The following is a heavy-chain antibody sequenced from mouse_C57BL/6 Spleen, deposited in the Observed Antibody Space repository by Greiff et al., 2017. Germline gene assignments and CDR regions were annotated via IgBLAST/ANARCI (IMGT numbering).Heavy chain of an antibody. J-gene: IGHJ2*01. V-gene: IGHV2-9-1*01. CDR2: IWTGGGK. D-gene: IGHD1-1*01. CDR1: GFSLTSYA. CDR3: ARVITTVVAHFDY. Sequence: QVQLKESGPGLVAPSQSLSITCTVSGFSLTSYAISWVRQPPGKGLEWLGVIWTGGGKNYNSALKSRLSISKDNSKSQVFLKMNSLQTDDTARYYCARVITTVVAHFDYWGQGTTLTVS.